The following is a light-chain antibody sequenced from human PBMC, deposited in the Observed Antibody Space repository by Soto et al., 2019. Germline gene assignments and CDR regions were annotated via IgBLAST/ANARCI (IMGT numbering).Light chain of an antibody. Sequence: QPVLTQPPSASGTAGQRVTISCSGSSSNIGSNYVYWYQQLPGMAPKLLIYSNIHRPSGVPDRFSGSKSGTSASLAISGLRSEDEADYYCASWDDSLSRAVFGGGTQLTVL. V-gene: IGLV1-47*02. CDR3: ASWDDSLSRAV. J-gene: IGLJ7*01. CDR1: SSNIGSNY. CDR2: SNI.